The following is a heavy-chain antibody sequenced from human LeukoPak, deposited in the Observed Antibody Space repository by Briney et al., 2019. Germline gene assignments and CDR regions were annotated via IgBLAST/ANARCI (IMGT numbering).Heavy chain of an antibody. Sequence: PGGSLRLSCTASGLIFSSYAMSWVRQAPGKGLEWVAVISYDGSNKYYADSVKGRFTISRDNSKNTLYLQMNSLRAEDTAVYYCAREGYMAMVLDYWGQGTLVTVSS. D-gene: IGHD5-18*01. V-gene: IGHV3-30-3*01. CDR2: ISYDGSNK. CDR1: GLIFSSYA. J-gene: IGHJ4*02. CDR3: AREGYMAMVLDY.